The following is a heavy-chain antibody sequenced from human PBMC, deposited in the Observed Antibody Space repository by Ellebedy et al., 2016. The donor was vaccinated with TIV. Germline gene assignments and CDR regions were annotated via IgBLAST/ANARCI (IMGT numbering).Heavy chain of an antibody. D-gene: IGHD5-12*01. J-gene: IGHJ4*02. Sequence: PGGSLRLSCAASGFTFSDYSMNWVRQAPGKGLEWVSYIRGSSETIYYADSVKGRFTISRDNAKNSLNLQMNSLRGEDTAVYYCARDHRYAFDYWGQGILVTVSS. CDR1: GFTFSDYS. CDR2: IRGSSETI. CDR3: ARDHRYAFDY. V-gene: IGHV3-48*04.